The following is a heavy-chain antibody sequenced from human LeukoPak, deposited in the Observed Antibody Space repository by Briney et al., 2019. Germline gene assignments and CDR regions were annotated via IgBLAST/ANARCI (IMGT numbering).Heavy chain of an antibody. CDR3: ARQFSSSSRVVRAFDI. J-gene: IGHJ3*02. D-gene: IGHD6-6*01. CDR1: GLTVSSNY. V-gene: IGHV3-53*01. CDR2: IYSGGST. Sequence: GGSLRLSCAASGLTVSSNYMSWVRQAPGKGLEWVSVIYSGGSTYYADSVKGRFTISRDNPKNTLYLQMNSLRAEDTAVYYCARQFSSSSRVVRAFDIWGQGTMVTVSS.